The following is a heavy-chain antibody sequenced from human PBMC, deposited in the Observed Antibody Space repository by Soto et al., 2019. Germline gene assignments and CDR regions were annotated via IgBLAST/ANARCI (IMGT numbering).Heavy chain of an antibody. Sequence: SETLSLTCAVYGGSFSGYYWSWIRQPPGKGLEWIGEINHSGSTNYNPSLKSRVTISVDTSKNQFSLKLSSVTAADTAVYYCARLVTVTPYYYGMDVWGQGTTVTVSS. CDR2: INHSGST. J-gene: IGHJ6*02. CDR1: GGSFSGYY. V-gene: IGHV4-34*01. D-gene: IGHD4-17*01. CDR3: ARLVTVTPYYYGMDV.